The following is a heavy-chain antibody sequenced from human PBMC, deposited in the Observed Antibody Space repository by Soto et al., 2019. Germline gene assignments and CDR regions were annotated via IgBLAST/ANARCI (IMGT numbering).Heavy chain of an antibody. CDR2: INSDGTRK. V-gene: IGHV3-74*01. CDR1: GFTFSNYW. D-gene: IGHD3-16*01. CDR3: ARAGHMNTPTPLRWFDS. J-gene: IGHJ5*01. Sequence: DVQLVESGGGLVQPGGSLRLSCAASGFTFSNYWMHWVRQGPGQGLEWVSRINSDGTRKNHAESVKGRLTISRDNAKKTLYLQVNSLTADDTAVYYCARAGHMNTPTPLRWFDSWGQGTLVSVSS.